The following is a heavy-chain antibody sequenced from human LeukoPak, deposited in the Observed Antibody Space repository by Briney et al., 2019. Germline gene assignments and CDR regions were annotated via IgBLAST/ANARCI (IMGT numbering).Heavy chain of an antibody. CDR1: GGSFSGYY. CDR2: INHSGST. J-gene: IGHJ4*02. Sequence: SETLSLTCAVYGGSFSGYYWSWIRQPPGKGLGWIGEINHSGSTNYNPSLKSRVTISVDTSKNQFSLKLSSVTAADTAVYYCARARYYGSGSPRGRYFDYWGQGILVTVSS. D-gene: IGHD3-10*01. CDR3: ARARYYGSGSPRGRYFDY. V-gene: IGHV4-34*01.